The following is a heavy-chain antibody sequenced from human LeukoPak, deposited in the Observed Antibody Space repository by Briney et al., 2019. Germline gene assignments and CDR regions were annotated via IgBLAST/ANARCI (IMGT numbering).Heavy chain of an antibody. Sequence: PGGSLRLSCAASGFTFSRYGMHWARQAPGKGLEWEAVISYDGDNKYSADSVKGRFTISRDNSKNTLYLQMNSLRAEDTAVYYCAKDRDLVGAAYYFDNWGQGTLVTVSS. J-gene: IGHJ4*02. CDR2: ISYDGDNK. CDR1: GFTFSRYG. V-gene: IGHV3-30*18. CDR3: AKDRDLVGAAYYFDN. D-gene: IGHD1-26*01.